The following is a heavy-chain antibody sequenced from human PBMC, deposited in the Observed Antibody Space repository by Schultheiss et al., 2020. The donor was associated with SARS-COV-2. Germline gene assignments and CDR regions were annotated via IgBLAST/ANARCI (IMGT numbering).Heavy chain of an antibody. J-gene: IGHJ6*02. CDR1: DGSFSDYY. CDR2: IDHSGGT. V-gene: IGHV4-34*01. D-gene: IGHD3-9*01. Sequence: SQTLSLTCAVSDGSFSDYYWTWIRQPPGKGLEWIGEIDHSGGTNYNPSLKSRVTISVDKSKNQFSLKLSSVTAADTAVYYCARDPTYYDIVTGSYALYYYGMDVWGQGTTVTVSS. CDR3: ARDPTYYDIVTGSYALYYYGMDV.